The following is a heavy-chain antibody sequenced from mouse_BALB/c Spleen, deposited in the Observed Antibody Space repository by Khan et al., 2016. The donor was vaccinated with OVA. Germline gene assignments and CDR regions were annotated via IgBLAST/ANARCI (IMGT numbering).Heavy chain of an antibody. Sequence: VQLKQSGTDLVKPGASVKISCKASGYSFTGYYMHWVKQSHGQSLEWIGRVNPNNGGTTYNQKFKGKAILTVDKSSSTAYMEFRSLTSEDSAVYYCARGGYGNYDFDYWGQGTTLTVSS. D-gene: IGHD2-10*02. V-gene: IGHV1-18*01. J-gene: IGHJ2*01. CDR1: GYSFTGYY. CDR2: VNPNNGGT. CDR3: ARGGYGNYDFDY.